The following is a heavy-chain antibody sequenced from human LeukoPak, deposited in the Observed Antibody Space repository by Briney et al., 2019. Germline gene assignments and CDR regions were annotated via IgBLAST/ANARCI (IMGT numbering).Heavy chain of an antibody. CDR1: GFTFSSYS. Sequence: PGGSLRLSCAASGFTFSSYSMNWVRQAPGKGLEWVSYISSSSSTIYYADSVKGRFTISRDNSKNTLYLQMNSLRAEDTAVFYCARDRDASSGEGAFDIWGQGTMVTVSS. J-gene: IGHJ3*02. CDR3: ARDRDASSGEGAFDI. D-gene: IGHD3-22*01. V-gene: IGHV3-48*01. CDR2: ISSSSSTI.